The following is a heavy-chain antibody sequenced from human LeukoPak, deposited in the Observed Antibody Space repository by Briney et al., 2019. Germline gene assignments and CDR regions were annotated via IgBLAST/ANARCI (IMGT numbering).Heavy chain of an antibody. J-gene: IGHJ4*02. CDR3: ARGYSNPNFDS. D-gene: IGHD4-11*01. V-gene: IGHV4-59*01. CDR1: GGSFSGYY. CDR2: IYYSGNT. Sequence: SETLSLTCAVYGGSFSGYYWNWIRQPPGMGLEWIGYIYYSGNTHYNSSLKSRVTISIDTSKNQFSLKLSSVTAADTAVYYCARGYSNPNFDSWGQGTLVTVSS.